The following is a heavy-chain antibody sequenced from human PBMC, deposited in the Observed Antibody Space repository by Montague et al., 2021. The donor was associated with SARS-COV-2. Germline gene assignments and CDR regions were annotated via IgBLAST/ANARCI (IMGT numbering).Heavy chain of an antibody. Sequence: SLRLSCAAPGFTFSSYAMSWVRQAPGKGLEWVSTFTGGSGGSTYSANSVKGRFTISRDSSKNTLYLQMNNLRAEDTAVYYCAKDRWGVPGPLDPFDYWGQGTLVTVSS. V-gene: IGHV3-23*01. CDR1: GFTFSSYA. D-gene: IGHD3-10*01. J-gene: IGHJ4*02. CDR2: FTGGSGGST. CDR3: AKDRWGVPGPLDPFDY.